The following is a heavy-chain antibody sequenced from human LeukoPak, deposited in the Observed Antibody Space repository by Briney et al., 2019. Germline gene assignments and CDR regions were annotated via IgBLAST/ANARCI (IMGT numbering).Heavy chain of an antibody. Sequence: SETLSLTCTVSGGSISSSSYYWGWIRQPPGKGLEWIGSIYYSGSAYSNPSFKSRVTTSVDTSKNQFSLRLSSVTAADTAVYYCVRIVGATVTFDYWGQGTLVTVSS. J-gene: IGHJ4*02. V-gene: IGHV4-39*01. D-gene: IGHD1-26*01. CDR3: VRIVGATVTFDY. CDR1: GGSISSSSYY. CDR2: IYYSGSA.